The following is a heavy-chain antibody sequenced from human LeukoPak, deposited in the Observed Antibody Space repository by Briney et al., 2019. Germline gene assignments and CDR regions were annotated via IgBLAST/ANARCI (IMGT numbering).Heavy chain of an antibody. J-gene: IGHJ4*02. V-gene: IGHV1-18*01. CDR1: GYTFTSYG. CDR2: ISAYNGNT. D-gene: IGHD3-9*01. Sequence: ASVKVSCKASGYTFTSYGISWVRQAPGKGLEWMGWISAYNGNTNYAQKLQGRFTMTTDTSTSTADMELRSLRSDDTAVYYYARDRRNILTGQPTHYWGQGTLVTVSS. CDR3: ARDRRNILTGQPTHY.